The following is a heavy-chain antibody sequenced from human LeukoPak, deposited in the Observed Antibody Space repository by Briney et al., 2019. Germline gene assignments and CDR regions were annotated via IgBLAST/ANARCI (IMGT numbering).Heavy chain of an antibody. D-gene: IGHD3-10*01. CDR1: GYTFTSYA. J-gene: IGHJ4*02. Sequence: ASVKVSCKTSGYTFTSYAMNLVRQAPGQGLEFMGWINTGTGNPTYAQGFTGRFVFSLDTSVSTAYLQISTLKPEDTAVYYCTSFGAHSFDYWGQGTLVTVSS. CDR3: TSFGAHSFDY. V-gene: IGHV7-4-1*02. CDR2: INTGTGNP.